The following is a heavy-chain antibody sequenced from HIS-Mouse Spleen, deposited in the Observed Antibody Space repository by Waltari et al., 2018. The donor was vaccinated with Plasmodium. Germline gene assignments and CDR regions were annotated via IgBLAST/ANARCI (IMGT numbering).Heavy chain of an antibody. CDR3: ARVLGYKAAAGTFVEYFQH. CDR2: INPNSGRT. V-gene: IGHV1-2*02. Sequence: QVPLVQSGAEVQKPGASVKVSCKASGYTFTGYYMHWVRQAPGHGLEWKGWINPNSGRTNYAQKFQGRVTMTRDTSISTAYMELSRLRSDDTAVYYCARVLGYKAAAGTFVEYFQHWGQGTLVTVSS. CDR1: GYTFTGYY. J-gene: IGHJ1*01. D-gene: IGHD6-13*01.